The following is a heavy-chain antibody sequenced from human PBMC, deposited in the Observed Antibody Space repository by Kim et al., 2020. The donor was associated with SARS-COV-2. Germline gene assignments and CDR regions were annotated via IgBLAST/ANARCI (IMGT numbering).Heavy chain of an antibody. CDR2: ISYDGSNK. CDR1: GFTFSSYA. J-gene: IGHJ4*01. V-gene: IGHV3-30*04. CDR3: ARDHGATAMGEVFDY. D-gene: IGHD5-18*01. Sequence: GGSLRLSCAASGFTFSSYAMHWVRQAPGKGLEWVAVISYDGSNKYYADSVKGRFTISRDNSKNTLYLQMNSLRAEDTAVYYCARDHGATAMGEVFDYWR.